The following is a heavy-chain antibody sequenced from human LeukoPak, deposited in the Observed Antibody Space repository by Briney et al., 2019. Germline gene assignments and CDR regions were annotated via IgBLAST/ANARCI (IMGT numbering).Heavy chain of an antibody. J-gene: IGHJ6*03. Sequence: SQTLSLTCTVSGGSISSGGYYWSWIRQPPGKGLEWIGYIYHSGSTYYNPSLKSRVTISVDRSKNQFSLKLSSVTAADTAVYYCARGRRYCSSTSCYTDYYYYMDVWGKGTTVTVSS. CDR1: GGSISSGGYY. CDR2: IYHSGST. V-gene: IGHV4-30-2*01. D-gene: IGHD2-2*02. CDR3: ARGRRYCSSTSCYTDYYYYMDV.